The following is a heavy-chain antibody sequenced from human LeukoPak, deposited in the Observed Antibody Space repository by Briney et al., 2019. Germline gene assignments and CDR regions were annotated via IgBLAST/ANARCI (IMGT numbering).Heavy chain of an antibody. V-gene: IGHV4-4*07. CDR2: IYTSGST. CDR1: GGSISSYY. Sequence: PSETLSLTCTVSGGSISSYYWRWIRQPAGKGLEWIGRIYTSGSTNYNPSLKSRVTMSVDTSKNQFSLKLSSVTAADTAVYYCARDGYSGSYLLFDYWGQGTLVTVSS. J-gene: IGHJ4*02. CDR3: ARDGYSGSYLLFDY. D-gene: IGHD1-26*01.